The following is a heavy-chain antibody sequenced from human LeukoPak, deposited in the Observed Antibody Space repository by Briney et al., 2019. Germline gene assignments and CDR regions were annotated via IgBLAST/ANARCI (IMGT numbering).Heavy chain of an antibody. CDR3: ARSSTHTIRTSPQSYYYYMDV. J-gene: IGHJ6*03. D-gene: IGHD2-21*01. CDR2: IYYSGST. Sequence: SSETLSLTCTVSGGSISSYYWSWIRQPPGKGLEWIGYIYYSGSTNYNPSLKSRVTISVDTSKNQFSLKLSSVTAADTAVYYCARSSTHTIRTSPQSYYYYMDVWGKGTTVTASS. CDR1: GGSISSYY. V-gene: IGHV4-59*08.